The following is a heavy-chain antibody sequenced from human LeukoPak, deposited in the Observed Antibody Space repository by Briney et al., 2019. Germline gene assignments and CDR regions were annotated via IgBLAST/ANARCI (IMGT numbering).Heavy chain of an antibody. V-gene: IGHV4-34*01. CDR2: IYYSGSN. CDR3: ANMGYSYAPGLFDP. Sequence: SETLSLTCAVFGGSFSGYYWNWIRQTPGKGLEWIGSIYYSGSNYHNPSLKSRVSMSVDTSKNQFSLKLSSVTAADTAVYYCANMGYSYAPGLFDPWGQGTLVTVSS. D-gene: IGHD5-18*01. CDR1: GGSFSGYY. J-gene: IGHJ5*02.